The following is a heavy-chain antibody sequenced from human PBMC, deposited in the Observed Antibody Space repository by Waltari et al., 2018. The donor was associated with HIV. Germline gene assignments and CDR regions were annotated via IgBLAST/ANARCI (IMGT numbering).Heavy chain of an antibody. CDR1: GFTVSSNS. CDR3: ASRGYSYGTLFDY. D-gene: IGHD5-18*01. V-gene: IGHV3-66*02. CDR2: IYSGGST. Sequence: EVQLVESGGGLVQPGGSLRLSCAASGFTVSSNSMSWVRQAPGKGLEWVSVIYSGGSTYYADAVKGRFTISRDNSKNTLYLQMNSLRAEDTAVYYCASRGYSYGTLFDYWGQGTLVTVSS. J-gene: IGHJ4*02.